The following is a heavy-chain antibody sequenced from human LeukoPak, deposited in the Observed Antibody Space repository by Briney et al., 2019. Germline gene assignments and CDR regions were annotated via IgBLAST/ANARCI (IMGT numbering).Heavy chain of an antibody. CDR2: ISAYNGNT. Sequence: ASVKVSCKASGYTFTSYGISWVRQAPGQGLEWMGWISAYNGNTNYAQKLQGRVTMTTDTSTSTAYMELRSLRSDDTAVYYCARVIYYGSGSYYKQLITNYYYGMDVWGQGTTVTVSS. CDR3: ARVIYYGSGSYYKQLITNYYYGMDV. D-gene: IGHD3-10*01. V-gene: IGHV1-18*01. J-gene: IGHJ6*02. CDR1: GYTFTSYG.